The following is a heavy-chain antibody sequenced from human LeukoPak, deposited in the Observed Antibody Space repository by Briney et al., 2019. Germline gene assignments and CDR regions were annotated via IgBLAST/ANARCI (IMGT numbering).Heavy chain of an antibody. CDR2: ISSSSSTI. CDR1: GFTFSSYS. CDR3: ARESQVGATNKDY. J-gene: IGHJ4*02. Sequence: PGGSLRLSCAASGFTFSSYSMNWVRQAPGKGLEWVSYISSSSSTIYYADSVKGRFTISRDNAKNSLYLQMNSLRAEDTAVYYCARESQVGATNKDYWGQGTLVTVSS. V-gene: IGHV3-48*04. D-gene: IGHD1-26*01.